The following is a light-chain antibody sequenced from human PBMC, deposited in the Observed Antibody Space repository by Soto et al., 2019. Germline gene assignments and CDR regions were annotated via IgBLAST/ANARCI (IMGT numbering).Light chain of an antibody. V-gene: IGKV3-15*01. CDR3: QQYNNWPWT. CDR1: QSIGDT. Sequence: TQSPGTLSLSPGGRATLSCRASQSIGDTLAWYQQKPGQAPRLLIHGASTRATGFPARFSGSGSGTDFTLTISSLQSEDFAVYYCQQYNNWPWTFGQGTKVDIK. J-gene: IGKJ1*01. CDR2: GAS.